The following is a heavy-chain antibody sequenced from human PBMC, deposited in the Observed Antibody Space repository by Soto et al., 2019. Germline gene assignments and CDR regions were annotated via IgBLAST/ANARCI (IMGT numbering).Heavy chain of an antibody. CDR3: AKGSDPSITMIVVVSRYYYYYGMDV. CDR2: ISGSGGST. CDR1: GFTFSSYA. Sequence: HPGGSLRLSCAASGFTFSSYAMSWVRQAPGKGLEWVSAISGSGGSTYYADSVKGRFTISRDNSKNTLYLQMNSLRAEDTAVYYCAKGSDPSITMIVVVSRYYYYYGMDVWGQGTTVTVSS. J-gene: IGHJ6*02. D-gene: IGHD3-22*01. V-gene: IGHV3-23*01.